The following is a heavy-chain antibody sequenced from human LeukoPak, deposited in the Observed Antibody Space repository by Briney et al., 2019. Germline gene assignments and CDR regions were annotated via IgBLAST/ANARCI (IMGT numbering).Heavy chain of an antibody. CDR1: GYSISSGYY. V-gene: IGHV4-38-2*02. J-gene: IGHJ5*02. CDR2: IYYSGST. Sequence: SETLSLTCTVSGYSISSGYYWGWIRQPPGKGLEWIGSIYYSGSTYYNPSLKSRVTISLDTSKNQFSLKLSSVTAADTAVYYCARHEDSSSWYLGWFDPWGQGTLVTVSS. D-gene: IGHD6-13*01. CDR3: ARHEDSSSWYLGWFDP.